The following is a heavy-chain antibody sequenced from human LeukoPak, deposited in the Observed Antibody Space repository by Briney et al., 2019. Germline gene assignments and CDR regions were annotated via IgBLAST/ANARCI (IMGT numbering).Heavy chain of an antibody. CDR2: IKQDGSEK. CDR1: GFTFSSYW. Sequence: PGGSLRLSCAASGFTFSSYWMSCVRQAPGKGLEWVANIKQDGSEKYYVDSVKGRFTISRDNAKNSLYLQMNSLRAEDTAVYYCAGEAYYDFWSGYPKRAFDIWGQGTMVTVSS. V-gene: IGHV3-7*01. J-gene: IGHJ3*02. D-gene: IGHD3-3*01. CDR3: AGEAYYDFWSGYPKRAFDI.